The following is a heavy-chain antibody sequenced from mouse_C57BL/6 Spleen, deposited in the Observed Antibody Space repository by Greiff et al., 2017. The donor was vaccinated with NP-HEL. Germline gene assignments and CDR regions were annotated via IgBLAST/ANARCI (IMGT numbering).Heavy chain of an antibody. Sequence: VQLQQPGAELVMPGASVKLSCKASGYTFTSYWMHWVKQRPGQGLEWIGEIDPSDSYTNYNQKFKGKSTLTVDKSSSTAYMQLSSLTSEDSAVYYCARAKPPYYAMDYWGQGTSVTVSS. V-gene: IGHV1-69*01. CDR1: GYTFTSYW. CDR3: ARAKPPYYAMDY. J-gene: IGHJ4*01. CDR2: IDPSDSYT.